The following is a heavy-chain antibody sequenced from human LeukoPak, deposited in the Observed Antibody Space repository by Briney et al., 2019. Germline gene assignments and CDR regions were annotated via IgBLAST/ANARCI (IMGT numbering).Heavy chain of an antibody. CDR2: IGSSGST. J-gene: IGHJ4*02. Sequence: PGGSLRLSCAASGFNFDIFAMTWVRQAPGKGLEWVSAIGSSGSTYYADSVKGRFTISRDNSKSTLFLDMNSLRDDDTAIYYCASPGGPLEYWGRGSLVIVSS. CDR1: GFNFDIFA. CDR3: ASPGGPLEY. V-gene: IGHV3-23*01.